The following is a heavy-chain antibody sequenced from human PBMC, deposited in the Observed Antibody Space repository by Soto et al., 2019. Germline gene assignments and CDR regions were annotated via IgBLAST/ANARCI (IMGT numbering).Heavy chain of an antibody. D-gene: IGHD3-10*01. CDR2: IYKGGNT. V-gene: IGHV4-4*07. J-gene: IGHJ6*02. Sequence: SETLSLTCTVSGGSISSYYWSWIRQSAGKGLEWIGRIYKGGNTQYNPSLKSRVTMSADTSKNQFSLRLNSVTAADTAVYYCARDGSDSYGLDVWGQGTTVTVSS. CDR1: GGSISSYY. CDR3: ARDGSDSYGLDV.